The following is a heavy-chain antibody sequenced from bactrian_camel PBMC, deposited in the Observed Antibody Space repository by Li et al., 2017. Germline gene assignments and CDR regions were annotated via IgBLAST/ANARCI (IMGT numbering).Heavy chain of an antibody. CDR2: VDSGGDST. V-gene: IGHV3S40*01. CDR1: GYTSC. Sequence: VQLVESGGGSVQAGGSLRLSCAVSGYTSCMGWFRQAPGKEREGVATVDSGGDSTYYTDSVKGRFTIARDNAKNTVTLQLNSLKTEDMAMYYCAKRLSDSARGMDYWGKGTQVTVS. J-gene: IGHJ7*01. D-gene: IGHD4*01.